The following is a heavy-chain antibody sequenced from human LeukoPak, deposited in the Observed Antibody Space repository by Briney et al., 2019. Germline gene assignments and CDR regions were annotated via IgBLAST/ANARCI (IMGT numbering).Heavy chain of an antibody. Sequence: GGSLRLSCAASGFTFSNYAMSWVRQAPGKGLEWVSGISGSDGTTYYADSVKGRFTISRDNSKNTLYLQMNSLRAEDTAVYYCAKGGGSGWVYYYYYMDVWGKGTTVTVSS. J-gene: IGHJ6*03. CDR3: AKGGGSGWVYYYYYMDV. CDR2: ISGSDGTT. D-gene: IGHD6-19*01. V-gene: IGHV3-23*01. CDR1: GFTFSNYA.